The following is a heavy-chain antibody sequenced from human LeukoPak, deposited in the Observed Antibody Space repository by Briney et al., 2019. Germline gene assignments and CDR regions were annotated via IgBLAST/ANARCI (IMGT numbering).Heavy chain of an antibody. Sequence: PSETLSLTCTVSGGPISSYYRSWIRQPAGKGLEWIGRIYTSGSTNYNPSLKSRVTMSVDTSKNQFSLKLSSVTAADTAVYYCARDLEGRSNSPGIWFDPWGQGTLVTVSS. CDR2: IYTSGST. CDR3: ARDLEGRSNSPGIWFDP. V-gene: IGHV4-4*07. D-gene: IGHD1-14*01. J-gene: IGHJ5*02. CDR1: GGPISSYY.